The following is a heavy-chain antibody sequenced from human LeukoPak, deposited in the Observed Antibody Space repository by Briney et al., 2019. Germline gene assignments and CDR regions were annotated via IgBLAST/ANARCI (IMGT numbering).Heavy chain of an antibody. CDR3: ATSRARQKQYYFDY. J-gene: IGHJ4*02. Sequence: GGSLRLSCAASGFTFSSYGMHWVRQAPGKGLEWVAVIWYDGSNKYYADSVKGRFTISRDNSKNTLYPQMNSLRAEDTAVYYCATSRARQKQYYFDYWGQGTLVTVSS. V-gene: IGHV3-33*01. D-gene: IGHD1-1*01. CDR1: GFTFSSYG. CDR2: IWYDGSNK.